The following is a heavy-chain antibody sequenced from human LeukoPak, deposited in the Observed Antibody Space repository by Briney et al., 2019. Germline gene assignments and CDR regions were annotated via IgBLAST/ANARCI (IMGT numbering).Heavy chain of an antibody. CDR2: IYYSGST. D-gene: IGHD6-19*01. CDR1: GSSISSTSYY. V-gene: IGHV4-39*07. CDR3: AREGGGWLVHHYYYYMDV. Sequence: PSETLSLTCTVSGSSISSTSYYWGWIRQPPGKGLEWIGSIYYSGSTYYNPSLKSRVTISLDTSKNQFSLKLSSVTAADTAVYYCAREGGGWLVHHYYYYMDVWGKGTTVTVSS. J-gene: IGHJ6*03.